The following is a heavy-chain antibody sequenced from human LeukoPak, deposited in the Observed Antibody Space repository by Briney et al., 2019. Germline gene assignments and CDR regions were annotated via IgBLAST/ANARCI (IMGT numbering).Heavy chain of an antibody. CDR1: GFTFSGSA. D-gene: IGHD1-26*01. CDR2: IRSKANSYAT. J-gene: IGHJ4*02. CDR3: TSGGSYPGY. Sequence: PGGSLRLSCAASGFTFSGSAMHWVRQASGKGLEWVGRIRSKANSYATAYAASVKGRFTISRDDSKNTAYLQMNSLKTEDTAVYYCTSGGSYPGYWGQGTLVTVSS. V-gene: IGHV3-73*01.